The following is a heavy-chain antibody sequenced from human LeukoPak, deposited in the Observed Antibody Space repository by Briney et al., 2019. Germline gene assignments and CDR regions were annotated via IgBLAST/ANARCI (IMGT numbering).Heavy chain of an antibody. CDR1: GFTFSSYW. V-gene: IGHV3-7*04. J-gene: IGHJ4*02. CDR3: ARIYCSGGSCTFDY. Sequence: QAGGSLRLSCAGSGFTFSSYWMTWVRQAPGKGLEWVASIKQDGSDKYYADSVKGRSTISRDNAKNSLYLQMNSLRAEDTPVYYCARIYCSGGSCTFDYWGQGTLVTVSS. CDR2: IKQDGSDK. D-gene: IGHD2-15*01.